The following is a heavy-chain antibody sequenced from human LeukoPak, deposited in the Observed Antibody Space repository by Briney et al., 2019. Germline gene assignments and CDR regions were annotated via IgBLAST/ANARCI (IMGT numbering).Heavy chain of an antibody. CDR1: GYTFTNYG. Sequence: ASVKVSCKASGYTFTNYGVSWVRQAPGQGLEWMGWISGYNGYTNYAQKFQFRVTMTTDTSTSTAYMELRSLTSDDTAVYYCARDKAVTTELAQYFHHWGQGTLVTVSS. D-gene: IGHD4-11*01. CDR3: ARDKAVTTELAQYFHH. CDR2: ISGYNGYT. J-gene: IGHJ1*01. V-gene: IGHV1-18*01.